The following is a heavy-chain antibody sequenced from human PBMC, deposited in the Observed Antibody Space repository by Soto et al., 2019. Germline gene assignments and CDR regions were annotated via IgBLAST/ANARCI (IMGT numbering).Heavy chain of an antibody. Sequence: GGSLKLSCAASGFTFSSYAMSWVRQAPGKGLEWVSAISGSGGSTYYADSVKGRFTISRDNSKNTLYLQMNSLRAEDTAVYYCAKDQWGAYYDSSGYYGQPNWFDPWGQGTLVTVSS. D-gene: IGHD3-22*01. CDR3: AKDQWGAYYDSSGYYGQPNWFDP. V-gene: IGHV3-23*01. CDR1: GFTFSSYA. J-gene: IGHJ5*02. CDR2: ISGSGGST.